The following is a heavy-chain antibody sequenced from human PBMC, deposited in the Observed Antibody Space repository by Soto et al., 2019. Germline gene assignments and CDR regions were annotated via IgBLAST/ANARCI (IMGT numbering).Heavy chain of an antibody. CDR3: ALPTQNCDCGMDV. CDR2: IYYSGST. D-gene: IGHD1-1*01. Sequence: QVQLPESGPGMVKPSQTLSLTCTVSGGCISSGGYYWSWLRQHPGKVLEWLVYIYYSGSTYYNPSRKGRGTRSVDTATNQFSLKLSSVTAADTAVYYCALPTQNCDCGMDVGGQGTTVTVSS. CDR1: GGCISSGGYY. V-gene: IGHV4-31*03. J-gene: IGHJ6*02.